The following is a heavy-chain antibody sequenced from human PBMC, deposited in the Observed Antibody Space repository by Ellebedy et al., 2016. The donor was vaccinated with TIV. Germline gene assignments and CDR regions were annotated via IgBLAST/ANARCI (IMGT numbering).Heavy chain of an antibody. CDR1: GYTFTTYY. CDR3: ARGPYGGISVWYFDV. Sequence: ASVKVSCKASGYTFTTYYIHRVRQAPGQGLEWVGTLNPSTGGTSYAQKFQGRVTLTRDTSTSTAYMELSSLRSDDTAVYYCARGPYGGISVWYFDVWGRGTLVTVSS. D-gene: IGHD4-23*01. V-gene: IGHV1-46*01. J-gene: IGHJ2*01. CDR2: LNPSTGGT.